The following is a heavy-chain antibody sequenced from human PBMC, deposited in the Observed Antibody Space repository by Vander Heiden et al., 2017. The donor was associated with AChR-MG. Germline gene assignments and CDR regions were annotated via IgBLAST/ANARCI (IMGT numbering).Heavy chain of an antibody. Sequence: EVQLVESGGGLVQPGGSLRLACAASGFTFSSYWMQWVRQAPGKGLGWFSRINSDGSSTSYADSVKGRFTISRDNAKNTLYLQMNSLRAEDTAVYYCARPGVMAPTGMDVWGQGTTVTVSS. J-gene: IGHJ6*02. CDR1: GFTFSSYW. CDR2: INSDGSST. D-gene: IGHD2-8*01. V-gene: IGHV3-74*01. CDR3: ARPGVMAPTGMDV.